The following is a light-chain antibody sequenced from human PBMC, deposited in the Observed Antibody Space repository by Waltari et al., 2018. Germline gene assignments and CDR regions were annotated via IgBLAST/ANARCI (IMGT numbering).Light chain of an antibody. CDR3: QQTYNSPRT. V-gene: IGKV1-39*01. CDR2: AAS. CDR1: QSLANC. J-gene: IGKJ1*01. Sequence: DIQLTQSPSSLAASVGDRVTITCRASQSLANCLNRYQFKPGKAPQFLIYAASTLQSGVPSRFSGSGSGTDFTLTISSLQPEDFATYYCQQTYNSPRTFGQGTKVEVK.